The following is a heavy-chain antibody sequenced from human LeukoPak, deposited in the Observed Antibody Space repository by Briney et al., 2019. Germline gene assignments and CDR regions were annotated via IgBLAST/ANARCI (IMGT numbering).Heavy chain of an antibody. D-gene: IGHD2-8*01. J-gene: IGHJ4*02. V-gene: IGHV3-21*01. CDR3: ARDPVFVPAPLFDY. CDR1: GFTFDRYG. CDR2: ISSSSSYI. Sequence: GGSLRLSCAASGFTFDRYGMSWVRQAPGKGLEWVSSISSSSSYIYYADSVKGRFTISRDNAKNSLYLQMNSLRAEDTAVYYCARDPVFVPAPLFDYWGQGTLVTVSS.